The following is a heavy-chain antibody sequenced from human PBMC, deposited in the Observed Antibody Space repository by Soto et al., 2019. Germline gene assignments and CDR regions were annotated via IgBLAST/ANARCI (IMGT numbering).Heavy chain of an antibody. J-gene: IGHJ4*02. CDR1: GYTFTSYG. D-gene: IGHD3-10*01. Sequence: QVQLVQSGAEVKKPGASVKVSCKASGYTFTSYGISWVRQAPGQGLEWMGWISAYNGSTNYAQKLQGRVTMTTDTYTSTAYMELRSLRSDDTAVYYCARDRDFSDYGSVVGYWGQGTLVTVSS. V-gene: IGHV1-18*01. CDR3: ARDRDFSDYGSVVGY. CDR2: ISAYNGST.